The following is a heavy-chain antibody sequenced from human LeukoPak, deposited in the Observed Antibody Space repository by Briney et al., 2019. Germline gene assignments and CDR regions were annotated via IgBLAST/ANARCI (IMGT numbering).Heavy chain of an antibody. CDR2: IWCDGSNK. J-gene: IGHJ4*02. CDR3: AGNYGPYYFDY. Sequence: GRSLRLSCAASGFTFSNYDMNWVRQAPGKGLEWVSVIWCDGSNKYYADSVKGRFTISRDNSKNTLYLQMNSLRAEDTAVYYCAGNYGPYYFDYWGQGTLVTVSS. CDR1: GFTFSNYD. V-gene: IGHV3-33*01. D-gene: IGHD3-10*01.